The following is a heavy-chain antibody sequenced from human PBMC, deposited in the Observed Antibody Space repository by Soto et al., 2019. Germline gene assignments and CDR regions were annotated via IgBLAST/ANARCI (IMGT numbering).Heavy chain of an antibody. J-gene: IGHJ4*02. D-gene: IGHD6-19*01. CDR2: ISAYYGNT. V-gene: IGHV1-18*01. CDR1: GYTFTSYG. CDR3: ARDPLYSSGLFDS. Sequence: QDQLGQSGAEVKKPGASLKVSCKASGYTFTSYGISWVRQAPGQGLEWMGWISAYYGNTNYAQQLPGRVIRSTDTPTSTAYMEPRSLRSDDTAVKYFARDPLYSSGLFDSWGQGTLVTVSS.